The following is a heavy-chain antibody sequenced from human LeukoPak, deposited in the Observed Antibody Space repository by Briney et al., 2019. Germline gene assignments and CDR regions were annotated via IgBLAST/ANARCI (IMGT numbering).Heavy chain of an antibody. D-gene: IGHD3-3*01. CDR2: ISAYNGNT. Sequence: GASVKVSCKASGYTFTSYGISWVRQAPGQGLEWMGWISAYNGNTNYAQKLQGRVTMTTDTSTSTAYMELRSLRSEDTAVYYCARVSIRGLRFLEQGEGRYYFDYWGQGTLVTVSS. CDR1: GYTFTSYG. J-gene: IGHJ4*02. V-gene: IGHV1-18*01. CDR3: ARVSIRGLRFLEQGEGRYYFDY.